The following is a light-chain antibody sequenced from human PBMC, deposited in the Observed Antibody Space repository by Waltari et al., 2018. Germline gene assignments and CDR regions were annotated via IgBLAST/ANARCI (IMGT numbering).Light chain of an antibody. CDR1: SRDVGAYDH. Sequence: QSALTQPASVSGSPGHSITISCTGTSRDVGAYDHVPWYQQYPGKAPKLMIFEVSNRPSGASIRFSGSKSGNTASLTISGLLPEDEADYYCSSFTTSSTQVFGTGTKVTVL. J-gene: IGLJ1*01. V-gene: IGLV2-14*01. CDR3: SSFTTSSTQV. CDR2: EVS.